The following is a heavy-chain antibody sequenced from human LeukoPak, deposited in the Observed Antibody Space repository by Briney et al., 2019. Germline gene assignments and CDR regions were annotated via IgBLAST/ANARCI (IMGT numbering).Heavy chain of an antibody. J-gene: IGHJ4*02. CDR2: IYTSGST. D-gene: IGHD5-18*01. Sequence: SETLSLTCTVSGGSISSGSYYWSWIRQPAGKGLEWIGRIYTSGSTNYNPSLKSRVTISVDTSKNQFSLKLSSVTAADTAVYYCARGGYSYGTSFDYWGQGTLVTVSS. CDR3: ARGGYSYGTSFDY. V-gene: IGHV4-61*02. CDR1: GGSISSGSYY.